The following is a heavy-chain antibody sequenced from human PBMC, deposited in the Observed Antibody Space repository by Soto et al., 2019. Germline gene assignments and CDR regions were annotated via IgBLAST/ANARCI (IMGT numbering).Heavy chain of an antibody. J-gene: IGHJ1*01. V-gene: IGHV4-39*02. Sequence: SETLSLTCTVSGGSISSSSYYWGWIRQPPGKGLEWIGSIYYSGSTYYNPSLKSRVTISVDTSKNQFSLKLSSVTAADTAVYYCARDEDCSGGSCYDPSMVQHWGQGTLVTVSS. D-gene: IGHD2-15*01. CDR1: GGSISSSSYY. CDR3: ARDEDCSGGSCYDPSMVQH. CDR2: IYYSGST.